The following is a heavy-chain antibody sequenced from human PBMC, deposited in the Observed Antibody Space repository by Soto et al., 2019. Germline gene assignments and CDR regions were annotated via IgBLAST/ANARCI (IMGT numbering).Heavy chain of an antibody. J-gene: IGHJ4*02. CDR1: GGSISSSSYY. Sequence: QLQLQESGPGLVKPSETLSLTCTVSGGSISSSSYYWGWIRQPPGKGLEWIGSIYYSGSTYYNPSLKSRVTISVDTSKNQFSLKLRSVTAADTAVYYCARHSDDYGDYGRFDYWGQGTLVTVSS. CDR3: ARHSDDYGDYGRFDY. CDR2: IYYSGST. D-gene: IGHD4-17*01. V-gene: IGHV4-39*01.